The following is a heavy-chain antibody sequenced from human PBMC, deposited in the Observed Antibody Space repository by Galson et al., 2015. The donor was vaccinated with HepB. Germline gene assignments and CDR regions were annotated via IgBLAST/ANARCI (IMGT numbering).Heavy chain of an antibody. CDR2: IRYDGSNK. D-gene: IGHD4-17*01. Sequence: SLRLSCAASGFTFSSYGMHWVRQAPGKGLEWVAFIRYDGSNKYYADSVKGRFTISRDNSKNTLYLQMNSLRAEDTAVYYCAKDPPPYGDSSTEYWFDPWGQGTLVTVSS. CDR1: GFTFSSYG. CDR3: AKDPPPYGDSSTEYWFDP. V-gene: IGHV3-30*02. J-gene: IGHJ5*02.